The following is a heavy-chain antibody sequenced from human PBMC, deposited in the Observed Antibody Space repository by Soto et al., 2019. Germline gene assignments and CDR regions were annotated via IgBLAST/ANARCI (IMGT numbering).Heavy chain of an antibody. CDR1: GFTFSTSA. CDR2: ISPTSDHI. J-gene: IGHJ5*02. Sequence: EVQLLQSEGGLVQPGGSLRLSCEASGFTFSTSAMSWVRQAPGKGLEWVSAISPTSDHIYYANSVTGRFTISRDNSKNPLSLHRTSLRVDGTAVYYLTKGGGGDHGSWGQGTLVAVSS. V-gene: IGHV3-23*01. CDR3: TKGGGGDHGS. D-gene: IGHD2-21*02.